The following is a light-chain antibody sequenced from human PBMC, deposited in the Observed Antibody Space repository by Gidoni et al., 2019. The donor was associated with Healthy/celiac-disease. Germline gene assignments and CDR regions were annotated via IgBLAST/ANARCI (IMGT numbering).Light chain of an antibody. CDR2: WAA. Sequence: IVMTHPPDSLALPLRERATINCKSSQSVLYSSNNKNYLAWYQQKPGQPPTLLIYWAATREAGGPDRFSGSGAGTDFTITISSLQAEDVAVYYCQQHYSTPWYTFXXXTKLEIK. CDR3: QQHYSTPWYT. V-gene: IGKV4-1*01. CDR1: QSVLYSSNNKNY. J-gene: IGKJ2*01.